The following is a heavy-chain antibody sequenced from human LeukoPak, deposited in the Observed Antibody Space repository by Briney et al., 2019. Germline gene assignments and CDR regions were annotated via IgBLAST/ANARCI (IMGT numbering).Heavy chain of an antibody. V-gene: IGHV3-23*01. CDR1: GFTFSSYA. CDR2: ISGSRGYT. D-gene: IGHD4-17*01. Sequence: QPGGSLRLSCAASGFTFSSYAMSWVRQAPGKGLEWVSTISGSRGYTYYADSVKGRFTISRDNSKNTLYLQMNSLRAEDTAVYYCAKDNTWTTVTHFDYWGQGTLVTVSS. CDR3: AKDNTWTTVTHFDY. J-gene: IGHJ4*02.